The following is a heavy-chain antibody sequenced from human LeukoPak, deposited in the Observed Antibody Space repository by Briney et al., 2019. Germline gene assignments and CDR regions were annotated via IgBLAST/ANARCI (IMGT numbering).Heavy chain of an antibody. CDR2: IYHSGST. J-gene: IGHJ4*02. D-gene: IGHD5-24*01. CDR3: ARLGGYKNQSYFDY. V-gene: IGHV4-38-2*01. Sequence: SETLSLTCAVSGYSISSGYYWGWIRPPPGKGLEWIGSIYHSGSTYYNPTLKSRITISVDTSKNQFSLKLSSVTAADTAVYYCARLGGYKNQSYFDYWGQGTLVTVSS. CDR1: GYSISSGYY.